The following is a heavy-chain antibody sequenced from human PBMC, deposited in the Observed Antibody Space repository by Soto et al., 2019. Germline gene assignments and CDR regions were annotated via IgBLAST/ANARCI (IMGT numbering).Heavy chain of an antibody. CDR3: ARGAVVSPLDY. J-gene: IGHJ4*02. CDR2: IYHGGST. Sequence: QLQLQESGSGLVKPSQTLSLTCAVSGGSISSGGYSWSWIRQPPGKGLEWIGYIYHGGSTYYNPSLKSRVTIPVGRSKNQSSLKMGSVTAADTAVYYWARGAVVSPLDYWGQGTLVTVSS. CDR1: GGSISSGGYS. V-gene: IGHV4-30-2*01. D-gene: IGHD2-21*01.